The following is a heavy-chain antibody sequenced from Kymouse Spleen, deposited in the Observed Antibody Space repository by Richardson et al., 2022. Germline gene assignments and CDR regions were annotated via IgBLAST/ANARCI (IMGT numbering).Heavy chain of an antibody. CDR1: GFTFSSYW. J-gene: IGHJ4*02. CDR2: IKQDGSEK. V-gene: IGHV3-7*01. CDR3: ARERGGYSSSPLYFDY. Sequence: EVQLVESGGGLVQPGGSLRLSCAASGFTFSSYWMSWVRQAPGKGLEWVANIKQDGSEKYYVDSVKGRFTISRDNAKNSLYLQMNSLRAEDTAVYYCARERGGYSSSPLYFDYWGQGTLVTVSS. D-gene: IGHD6-6*01.